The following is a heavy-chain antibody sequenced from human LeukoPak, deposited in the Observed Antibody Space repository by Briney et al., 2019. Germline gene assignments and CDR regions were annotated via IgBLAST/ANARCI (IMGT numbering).Heavy chain of an antibody. V-gene: IGHV4-34*01. J-gene: IGHJ4*02. D-gene: IGHD2-2*01. CDR2: INHSGST. CDR3: GSSTSLDFDY. CDR1: GGSFSGYY. Sequence: PSETLSLTCAVYGGSFSGYYWSWIRQPPGKGLEWIGEINHSGSTNYNPSLKSRVTISVDTSKNQFSLKLSSVTAADTAVYYCGSSTSLDFDYWGQGTLVTVSS.